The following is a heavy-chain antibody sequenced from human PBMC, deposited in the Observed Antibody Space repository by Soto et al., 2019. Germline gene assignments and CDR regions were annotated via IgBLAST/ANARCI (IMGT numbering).Heavy chain of an antibody. V-gene: IGHV3-33*08. D-gene: IGHD6-13*01. CDR2: IWYDGSNK. J-gene: IGHJ5*02. CDR3: ARDHQYSSSWYWFDP. Sequence: GGSLRLSCAASGFTFSSYGMHWVRQAPGKGLEWVAVIWYDGSNKYYADSVKGRFTISRDNSKNTLYLQMNSLRAEDTAVYYCARDHQYSSSWYWFDPWGQGTLVTVSS. CDR1: GFTFSSYG.